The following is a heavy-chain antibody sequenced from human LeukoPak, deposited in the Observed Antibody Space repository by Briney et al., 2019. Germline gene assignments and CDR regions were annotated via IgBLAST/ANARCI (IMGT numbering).Heavy chain of an antibody. Sequence: GGSLRLSCAAPEFTVSNNSMSWVRQAPGKGLEWVSVIYTGGSTYFADSVKGRFSISRDISKNTLYLQMNGLRAEDTAMYYCARLSGRLGIQDDFDYWGQGTLVTVSS. CDR3: ARLSGRLGIQDDFDY. CDR1: EFTVSNNS. J-gene: IGHJ4*02. CDR2: IYTGGST. V-gene: IGHV3-53*01. D-gene: IGHD7-27*01.